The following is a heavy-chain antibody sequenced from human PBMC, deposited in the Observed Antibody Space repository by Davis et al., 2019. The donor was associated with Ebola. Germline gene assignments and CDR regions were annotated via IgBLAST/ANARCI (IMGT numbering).Heavy chain of an antibody. CDR1: GYTLNTYG. CDR3: ARDGGGSSPFGYYYYYYMDV. CDR2: ISAYNGNT. D-gene: IGHD2-15*01. J-gene: IGHJ6*03. Sequence: ASVQVSCKTSGYTLNTYGISWVRQAPGQGLEWMGWISAYNGNTNYAQKLQGRVTMTTDTSTSTAYMELSRLRSDDTAVYYCARDGGGSSPFGYYYYYYMDVWGKGTTVTVSS. V-gene: IGHV1-18*01.